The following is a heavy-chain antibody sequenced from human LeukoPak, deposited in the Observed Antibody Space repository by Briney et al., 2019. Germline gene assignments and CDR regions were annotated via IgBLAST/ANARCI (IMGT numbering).Heavy chain of an antibody. J-gene: IGHJ4*02. V-gene: IGHV3-48*03. D-gene: IGHD1-26*01. CDR2: ISSSGSNI. CDR3: ARELYSGTYNY. Sequence: GGSLRLSCAASGFTFSSYEMNWVRQAPGKGLEWVSYISSSGSNIYYAGSVKGRFTISRDNAKNSLYLQMNSLRAEDTAVYYCARELYSGTYNYWGQGTPVTVSS. CDR1: GFTFSSYE.